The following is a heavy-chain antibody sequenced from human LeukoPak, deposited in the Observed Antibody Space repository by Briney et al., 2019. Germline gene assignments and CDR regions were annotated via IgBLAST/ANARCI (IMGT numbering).Heavy chain of an antibody. CDR2: ISSSSSYI. J-gene: IGHJ4*02. V-gene: IGHV3-21*01. CDR1: GFTFSSYG. D-gene: IGHD3-9*01. Sequence: PGGSLRLSCAASGFTFSSYGMHWVRQAPGKGLEWVSSISSSSSYIYYADSVKGRFTISRDNAKNSLYLQMNSLRAEDTAVYYCARDGLDYDILTGYYSGSQWYFDYWGQGTLVTVSS. CDR3: ARDGLDYDILTGYYSGSQWYFDY.